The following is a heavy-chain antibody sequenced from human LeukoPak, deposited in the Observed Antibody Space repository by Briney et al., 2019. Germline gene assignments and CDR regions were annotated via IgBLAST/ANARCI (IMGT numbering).Heavy chain of an antibody. CDR1: GGSISGYY. CDR3: ARENVQMERYFDY. CDR2: IYYSGST. J-gene: IGHJ4*02. D-gene: IGHD1-1*01. Sequence: PSETLSLTCTVSGGSISGYYWSWIRQPPGKGLEWIGYIYYSGSTNYNPSLKSRVAMSVDTSKNQFSLKLNSVTAADTAVYFCARENVQMERYFDYWGQGILVTVSS. V-gene: IGHV4-59*01.